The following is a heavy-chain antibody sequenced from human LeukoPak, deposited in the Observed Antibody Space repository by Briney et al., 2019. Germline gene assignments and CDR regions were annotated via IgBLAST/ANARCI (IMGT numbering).Heavy chain of an antibody. CDR1: GFHFSSYA. CDR2: ISASGSDT. J-gene: IGHJ4*02. V-gene: IGHV3-23*01. D-gene: IGHD3-16*01. CDR3: VLDARLGESLR. Sequence: GGSLRLSCTGSGFHFSSYAMSWVRQAPGKGLERVSYISASGSDTYYADSVKGRLTTSRDNSKNTLYLEMNSLRVEDTAVYYCVLDARLGESLRWGQGTLVTVSS.